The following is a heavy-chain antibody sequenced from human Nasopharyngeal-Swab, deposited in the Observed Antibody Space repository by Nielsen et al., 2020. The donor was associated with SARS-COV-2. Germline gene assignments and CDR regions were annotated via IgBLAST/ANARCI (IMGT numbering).Heavy chain of an antibody. J-gene: IGHJ6*02. CDR3: ARAAAGTSYYYGMDV. CDR2: IIGTSGYK. D-gene: IGHD6-13*01. Sequence: ESLKIPCAASGFTFSTYSMHWVRQVPGQGLECVSFIIGTSGYKNYADSVKGRFAISRDNPKNSLYLQMYSLRAEDTAVYYCARAAAGTSYYYGMDVWGQGTTVTVSS. CDR1: GFTFSTYS. V-gene: IGHV3-21*01.